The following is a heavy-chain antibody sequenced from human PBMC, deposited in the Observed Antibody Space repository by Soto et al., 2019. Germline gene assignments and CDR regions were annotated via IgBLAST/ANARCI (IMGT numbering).Heavy chain of an antibody. Sequence: GESLRLSCAASGFTFSSYGMHWVRQAPGKGLEWVAVIWYDGSNKYYADSVKGRFTISRDNSKNTLYLQMNRLRAEDTAVYYCARVANRSPXSSWSDPYYYYYYGMDVWGQGTTVTVSS. CDR2: IWYDGSNK. CDR1: GFTFSSYG. CDR3: ARVANRSPXSSWSDPYYYYYYGMDV. V-gene: IGHV3-33*01. J-gene: IGHJ6*02. D-gene: IGHD6-13*01.